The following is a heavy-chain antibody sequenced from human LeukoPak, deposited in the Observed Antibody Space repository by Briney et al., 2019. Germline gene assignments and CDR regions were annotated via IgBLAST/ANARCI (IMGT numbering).Heavy chain of an antibody. J-gene: IGHJ6*02. CDR3: TRGPIHLWKHNGVDV. CDR1: GFTFRDDA. D-gene: IGHD5-18*01. V-gene: IGHV3-49*04. Sequence: PGGSLRLSCTPSGFTFRDDAMNWVRQAPGKGVEGVGVMRSQGYRGTTEYTASVQGKFTISRDHSPGLAYLHMNSLNTEDTALHYCTRGPIHLWKHNGVDVWRQGTTVTVSS. CDR2: MRSQGYRGTT.